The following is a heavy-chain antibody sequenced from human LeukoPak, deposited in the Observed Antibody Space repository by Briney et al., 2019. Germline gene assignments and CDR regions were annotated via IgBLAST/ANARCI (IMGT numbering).Heavy chain of an antibody. CDR3: AKENYDGSGLVAFDS. CDR2: ISSTGGTT. J-gene: IGHJ4*02. V-gene: IGHV3-23*01. CDR1: GITFSSYG. Sequence: DPGGSLRLSCAASGITFSSYGMSWVRQAPGKGLEWVSSISSTGGTTYYADSVKGRFTISRDNSKNTLYLQMNSLRAEDTAIYYCAKENYDGSGLVAFDSWGQGTLVTVSS. D-gene: IGHD3-22*01.